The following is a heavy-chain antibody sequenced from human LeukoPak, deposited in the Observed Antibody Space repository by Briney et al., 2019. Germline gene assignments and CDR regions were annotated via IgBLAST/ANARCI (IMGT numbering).Heavy chain of an antibody. CDR2: ISSSGGST. CDR1: GFTFSTYA. V-gene: IGHV3-23*01. J-gene: IGHJ4*02. D-gene: IGHD6-13*01. Sequence: TGESLRLSCAASGFTFSTYAMSWVRQAPGKGLEWVSAISSSGGSTYYADSVKGRFTISRDNSKNTLYLQMNSLRAEDTAVYYCAKYCGYSSSWYKLGFDYWGQGTLVTVSS. CDR3: AKYCGYSSSWYKLGFDY.